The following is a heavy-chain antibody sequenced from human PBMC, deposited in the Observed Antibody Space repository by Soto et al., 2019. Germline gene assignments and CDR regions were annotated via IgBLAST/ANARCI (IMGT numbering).Heavy chain of an antibody. V-gene: IGHV1-18*01. CDR3: AREAASDPSFYYHYMDV. D-gene: IGHD6-25*01. CDR1: GYTFTIYG. Sequence: GASVKVSCKASGYTFTIYGISWVRQAPGQGLEWMGWINANTGNTNYAQKLQGRVTMTRNRYINTAFMELSGLRSEDTAVYYCAREAASDPSFYYHYMDVWGKGTTVTVSS. J-gene: IGHJ6*03. CDR2: INANTGNT.